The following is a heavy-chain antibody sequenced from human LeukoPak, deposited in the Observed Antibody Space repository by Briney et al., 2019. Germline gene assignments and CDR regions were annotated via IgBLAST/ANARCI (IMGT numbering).Heavy chain of an antibody. CDR1: GYTFTGYG. V-gene: IGHV1-18*01. CDR2: ISAYNGNT. D-gene: IGHD2-15*01. CDR3: VRDRGRSGGSCYGY. J-gene: IGHJ4*02. Sequence: ASVKVSCKASGYTFTGYGISWVRQAPGQGLEWMGWISAYNGNTNYAQKLQGRVTMTTDTSTSTAYMELRSLRSDDTAVYYCVRDRGRSGGSCYGYWGQGTLVTVSS.